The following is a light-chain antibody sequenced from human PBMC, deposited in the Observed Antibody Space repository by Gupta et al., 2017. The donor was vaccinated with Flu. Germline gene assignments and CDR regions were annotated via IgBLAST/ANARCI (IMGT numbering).Light chain of an antibody. V-gene: IGKV3-15*01. J-gene: IGKJ1*01. Sequence: ELVVTQSPATLSASRGERGTLSCRASYSVGSSLAWYQQRPGHPPRLLIFGASNWATGVPARFSGSGSGTEFTLTISNLQSEDFAIYYCQQYNHWPTAFGQGTKVDLK. CDR2: GAS. CDR3: QQYNHWPTA. CDR1: YSVGSS.